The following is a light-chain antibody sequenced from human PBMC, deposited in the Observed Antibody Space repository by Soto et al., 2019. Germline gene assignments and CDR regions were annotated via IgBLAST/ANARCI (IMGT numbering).Light chain of an antibody. CDR1: QSVNIY. CDR2: NTS. CDR3: QQYGHPLYT. Sequence: EIVLTQSPGTLSLSPGDRATLSCRASQSVNIYFAWYQQKPGQAPRLLIFNTSRRATGIPDRFSGSGSGTDFTLIISRLEPEDFAMYYCQQYGHPLYTFGQGTKLDIK. V-gene: IGKV3-20*01. J-gene: IGKJ2*01.